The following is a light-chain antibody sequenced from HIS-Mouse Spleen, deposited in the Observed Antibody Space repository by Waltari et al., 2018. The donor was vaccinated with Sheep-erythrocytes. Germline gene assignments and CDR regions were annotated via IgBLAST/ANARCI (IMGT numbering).Light chain of an antibody. J-gene: IGLJ1*01. CDR3: CSYAGSYNHV. V-gene: IGLV2-11*01. CDR1: SSDVGGYTY. CDR2: AVS. Sequence: QSALTQPRSVSGSPGQSVTISCTGTSSDVGGYTYVSWYQQHPGKAPKLMIYAVSKRPSGFPDRFSGSKSGNTASLTISGLQAEDEADYYCCSYAGSYNHVFATGTKVTVL.